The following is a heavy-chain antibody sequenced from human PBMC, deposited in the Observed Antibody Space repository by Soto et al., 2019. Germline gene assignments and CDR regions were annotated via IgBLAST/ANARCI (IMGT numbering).Heavy chain of an antibody. D-gene: IGHD2-8*01. J-gene: IGHJ6*02. CDR2: IWYDGSNK. V-gene: IGHV3-33*01. Sequence: QVQLVESGGGVVQPGRSLRLSCAASGFTFSSYAMHWVRQAPGKGLEWVAIIWYDGSNKYYADSVKGRFSISRDNSKNTLYLQMNSLRAEDTAVYYCARIYRPNGSYYYNGMDVWGQGTTVTVSS. CDR1: GFTFSSYA. CDR3: ARIYRPNGSYYYNGMDV.